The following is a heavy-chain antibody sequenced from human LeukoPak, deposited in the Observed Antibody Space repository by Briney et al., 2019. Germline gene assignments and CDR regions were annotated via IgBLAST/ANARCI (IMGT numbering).Heavy chain of an antibody. CDR1: GGSFSGYY. CDR3: ARLTGTTLFDY. CDR2: INHSGGT. Sequence: PSETLSLTCAVYGGSFSGYYWSWIRQPPGKGLEWIGEINHSGGTNYNPSLKSRVTISVDTSKNQFSLKLSSVTAADTAVYYCARLTGTTLFDYWGQGTLVTVSS. J-gene: IGHJ4*02. V-gene: IGHV4-34*01. D-gene: IGHD1-20*01.